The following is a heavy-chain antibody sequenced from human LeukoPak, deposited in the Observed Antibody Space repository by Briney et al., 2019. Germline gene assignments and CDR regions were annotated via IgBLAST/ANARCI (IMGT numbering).Heavy chain of an antibody. CDR3: ARGHANYGDYGYFGY. J-gene: IGHJ4*02. CDR2: ISGSGGST. CDR1: GFTFSSYA. V-gene: IGHV3-23*01. Sequence: GGSLRLSCAASGFTFSSYAMSWVRQAPGKGLEWVSAISGSGGSTYYADSVKGRFTISRDNSKNTLYLQMNSLRAEDTAVYYCARGHANYGDYGYFGYWGQGTLVTVSS. D-gene: IGHD4-17*01.